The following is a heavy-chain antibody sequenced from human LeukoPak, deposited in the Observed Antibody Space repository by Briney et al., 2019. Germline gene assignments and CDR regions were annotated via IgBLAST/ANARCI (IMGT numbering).Heavy chain of an antibody. CDR3: ARQAESNVDV. J-gene: IGHJ6*04. V-gene: IGHV4-59*08. D-gene: IGHD3-10*01. Sequence: SETLSLTCTVSGGSISSYHWSWIRQPPGKRLEWIGSIYGSGNINYNPSLKSRVTISVDTSKNQFSLKLSSVTAADTAVYYCARQAESNVDVWGKGTTVTVSS. CDR1: GGSISSYH. CDR2: IYGSGNI.